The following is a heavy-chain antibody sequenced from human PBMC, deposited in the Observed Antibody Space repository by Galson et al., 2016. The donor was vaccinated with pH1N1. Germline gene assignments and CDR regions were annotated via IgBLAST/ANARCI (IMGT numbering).Heavy chain of an antibody. CDR2: IFHTGST. J-gene: IGHJ2*01. CDR3: ARPWFAELWDWYFDL. D-gene: IGHD3-10*01. V-gene: IGHV4-4*02. CDR1: GGSISTNSW. Sequence: SETLSLTCAVSGGSISTNSWWHWVRQSPEKGLEWIVEIFHTGSTNYNPSLKSRVTISVDTSKNQFSLKLSSVTAADTAVYYCARPWFAELWDWYFDLWGRGTLVTVSS.